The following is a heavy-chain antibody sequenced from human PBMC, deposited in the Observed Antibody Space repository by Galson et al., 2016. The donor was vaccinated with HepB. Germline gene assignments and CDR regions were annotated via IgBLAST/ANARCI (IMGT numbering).Heavy chain of an antibody. CDR1: GGSIRSYY. D-gene: IGHD4-17*01. CDR2: IYSTGST. V-gene: IGHV4-59*01. Sequence: SETLSLTCTVSGGSIRSYYWTWIRQPPGKGLEWIGYIYSTGSTTYNPSLESRVTISVDTSKNQFYLKLRSVTAADTALYYCACLDFGDFPALDYWGQGTLVTVSS. CDR3: ACLDFGDFPALDY. J-gene: IGHJ4*02.